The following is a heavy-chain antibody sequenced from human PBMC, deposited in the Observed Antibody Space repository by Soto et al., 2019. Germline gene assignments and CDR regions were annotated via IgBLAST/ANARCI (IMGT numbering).Heavy chain of an antibody. J-gene: IGHJ4*02. CDR3: ARDPPISMIVVVSVDDF. CDR2: ISSRSTFI. V-gene: IGHV3-21*06. CDR1: GFTLTNEN. D-gene: IGHD3-22*01. Sequence: EVQLVESGGGLVKPGGSLRLSCTVLGFTLTNENMNWVRQAPGKGLEWVSSISSRSTFINYAVSVKGRFTISRDNDKGLVCLQMNSLRAEDTAVYYCARDPPISMIVVVSVDDFWGQGTLGTVSS.